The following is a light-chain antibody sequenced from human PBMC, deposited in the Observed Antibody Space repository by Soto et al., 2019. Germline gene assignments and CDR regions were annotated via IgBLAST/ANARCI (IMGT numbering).Light chain of an antibody. V-gene: IGLV2-8*01. CDR1: YSDIGAYNY. CDR3: SSFIGTNSFV. J-gene: IGLJ1*01. CDR2: EVS. Sequence: QSVRAQPPSASGAPGQSVTIPCTGTYSDIGAYNYVSWYQQRPGEAPKLIIYEVSKRPSAVPDPIFASPSANTASLTISGLPPADAANYFCSSFIGTNSFVFRTGPKPPVL.